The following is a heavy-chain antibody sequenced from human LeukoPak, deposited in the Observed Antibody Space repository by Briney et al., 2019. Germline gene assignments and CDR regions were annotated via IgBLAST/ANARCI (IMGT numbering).Heavy chain of an antibody. CDR1: GFTFTTYA. CDR3: ARRCGTYSYDYYMDV. J-gene: IGHJ6*03. CDR2: IQYDGNTK. D-gene: IGHD1-26*01. V-gene: IGHV3-30*02. Sequence: QTGGSPRLSCVASGFTFTTYAMHWVRQAPGKGLEWGVFIQYDGNTKYYVDSVKGRFTISRDTSKNTLFLQMSSLRAEDTAVYYCARRCGTYSYDYYMDVWGKGTTVTVSS.